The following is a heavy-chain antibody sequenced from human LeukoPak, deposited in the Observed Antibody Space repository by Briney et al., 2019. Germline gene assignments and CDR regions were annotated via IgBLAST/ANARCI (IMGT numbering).Heavy chain of an antibody. CDR2: IIPIFGTA. J-gene: IGHJ6*03. D-gene: IGHD6-6*01. CDR3: ATPWEYSSSSGYYYYMDV. Sequence: WASVKVSCKASGGTFSSYAISWVRQAPGQGLEWMGGIIPIFGTANYAQKFQGRVTITADKSTSTAYMELSSLRSEDTAVYYCATPWEYSSSSGYYYYMDVWGKGTTVTVSS. CDR1: GGTFSSYA. V-gene: IGHV1-69*06.